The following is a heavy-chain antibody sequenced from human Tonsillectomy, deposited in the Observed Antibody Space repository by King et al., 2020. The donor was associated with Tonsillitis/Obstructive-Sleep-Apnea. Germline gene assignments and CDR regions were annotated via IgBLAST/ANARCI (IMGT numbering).Heavy chain of an antibody. CDR1: GFTVSSNY. V-gene: IGHV3-66*01. CDR3: ASETEYSSSSYYFDY. D-gene: IGHD6-13*01. J-gene: IGHJ4*02. Sequence: VQLVESGGGLVQPGGSLRLSCAASGFTVSSNYMSWVRQAPGKGLEWVSVIYSGGSTYYADSVKGRFTISRDNSKNTLYLQMNSLRAEDTAVYYCASETEYSSSSYYFDYWGQGTLVTVSS. CDR2: IYSGGST.